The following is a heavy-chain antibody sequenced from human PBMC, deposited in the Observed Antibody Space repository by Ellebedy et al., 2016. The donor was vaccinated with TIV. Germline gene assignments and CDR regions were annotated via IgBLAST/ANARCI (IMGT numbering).Heavy chain of an antibody. Sequence: MPSETLSLTCSVSGSSISSDYYRGCLRPPPGRGQERVGSMIHSGSTYYSPALKSPVTISVDTSKNQLSLRLSSLTAADTAVYYCARDGAGRWDYWGPGTLVTVSS. CDR2: MIHSGST. V-gene: IGHV4-38-2*02. J-gene: IGHJ4*02. CDR3: ARDGAGRWDY. D-gene: IGHD3-16*02. CDR1: GSSISSDYY.